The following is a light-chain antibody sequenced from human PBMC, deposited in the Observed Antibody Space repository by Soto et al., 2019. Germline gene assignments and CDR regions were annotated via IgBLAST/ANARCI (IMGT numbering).Light chain of an antibody. V-gene: IGKV3-11*01. CDR1: QSVSSY. Sequence: PGDRATLSCRASQSVSSYLAWYQQKPGQAPRLLIYDASNRATGIPARFSGSGSGTDFTLTISSLEPEDFAVYYCQQRSNWPPRAFGQGTKLEIK. CDR3: QQRSNWPPRA. J-gene: IGKJ2*01. CDR2: DAS.